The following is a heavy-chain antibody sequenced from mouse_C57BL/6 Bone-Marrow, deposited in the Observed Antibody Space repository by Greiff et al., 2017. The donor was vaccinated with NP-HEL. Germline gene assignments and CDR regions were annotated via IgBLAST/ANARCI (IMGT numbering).Heavy chain of an antibody. V-gene: IGHV1-15*01. D-gene: IGHD1-1*01. CDR3: AGSSPWYFDV. CDR1: GYTFTDYE. CDR2: IDPETGGT. Sequence: VQLQESGAELVRPGASVTLSCKASGYTFTDYEMHWVKQTPVHGLEWIGAIDPETGGTAYNQKFKGKAILTADKSSSTAYMELRSLTSEDSAVYYCAGSSPWYFDVWGTGTTVTVSS. J-gene: IGHJ1*03.